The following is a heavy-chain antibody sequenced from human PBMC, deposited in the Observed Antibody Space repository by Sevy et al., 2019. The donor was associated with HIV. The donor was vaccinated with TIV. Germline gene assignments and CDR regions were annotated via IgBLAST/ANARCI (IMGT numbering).Heavy chain of an antibody. CDR1: GGSFTGYF. D-gene: IGHD3-16*02. V-gene: IGHV4-34*01. Sequence: SETLSLTCAVYGGSFTGYFWTWIRQPPGKGLEWLGEINHNEDTNYNPAIKSRVTISLDMSRSHFSLELTSVTAADTAVYYCARGTRVKYIWGSYRYGGFDYSGQRNLVTVSS. J-gene: IGHJ4*02. CDR3: ARGTRVKYIWGSYRYGGFDY. CDR2: INHNEDT.